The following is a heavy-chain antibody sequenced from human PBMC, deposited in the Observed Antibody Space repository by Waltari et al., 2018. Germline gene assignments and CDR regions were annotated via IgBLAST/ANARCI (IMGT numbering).Heavy chain of an antibody. D-gene: IGHD1-26*01. Sequence: EVQLVESGGGLVQPGRSLRLSCAASGFTFDDYVMHWVGQVPGKGLEWVAGVSWNGDNKGYADSVKGRFTISRDNARNSLYLQMNSLRAEDMAFYYCAKDSEGSWGHFQHWGQGTLVTVSS. CDR1: GFTFDDYV. V-gene: IGHV3-9*03. J-gene: IGHJ1*01. CDR3: AKDSEGSWGHFQH. CDR2: VSWNGDNK.